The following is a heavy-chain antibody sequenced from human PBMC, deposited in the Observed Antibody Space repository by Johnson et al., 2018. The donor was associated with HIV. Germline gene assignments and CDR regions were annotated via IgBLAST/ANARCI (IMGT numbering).Heavy chain of an antibody. CDR3: ARDWEGYAFDI. D-gene: IGHD1-26*01. V-gene: IGHV3-30-3*01. J-gene: IGHJ3*02. CDR1: GFTFSRYA. CDR2: ISYDGSNK. Sequence: VQLVESGGGAVQPGRSPRLSCAASGFTFSRYAMHWVRQAPGKGLEWVAVISYDGSNKYYADSVKGPFTISRDNSTNTLDLQMNRLRAQDTAVYYCARDWEGYAFDIWGQGTMVTVSS.